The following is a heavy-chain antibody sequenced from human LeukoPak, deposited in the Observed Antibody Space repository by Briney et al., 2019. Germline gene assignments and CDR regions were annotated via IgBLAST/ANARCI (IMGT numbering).Heavy chain of an antibody. CDR3: ARSTVVTPDY. D-gene: IGHD4-23*01. V-gene: IGHV4-31*03. Sequence: SETLSLTCTVSGGSFSSGGYYWSWIRQHPGKGLEWIGYIYYSGSTYYNPSLKSRVTISVDTSKNQFSLKLSSVTAADTAVYYCARSTVVTPDYWGQGTQVTVSS. CDR2: IYYSGST. CDR1: GGSFSSGGYY. J-gene: IGHJ4*02.